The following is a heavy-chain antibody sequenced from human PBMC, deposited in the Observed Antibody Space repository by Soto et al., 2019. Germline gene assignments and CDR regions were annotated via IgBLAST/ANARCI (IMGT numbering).Heavy chain of an antibody. J-gene: IGHJ3*01. CDR1: GLTISGKKY. CDR3: ATWHEREHAFDV. Sequence: DVQLVESGGGLIQPGVSLSLSCAAFGLTISGKKYVAWVRQAPGKGLEWVSALYDVDGSFYADSVTGRFTTSSDSSKTTVYLQMNDLRPDDTAVYYCATWHEREHAFDVWGQGTTVTISS. CDR2: LYDVDGS. D-gene: IGHD1-1*01. V-gene: IGHV3-53*01.